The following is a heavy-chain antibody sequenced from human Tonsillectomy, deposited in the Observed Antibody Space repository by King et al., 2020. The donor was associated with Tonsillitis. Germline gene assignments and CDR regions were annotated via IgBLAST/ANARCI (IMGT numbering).Heavy chain of an antibody. Sequence: VQLVQSGAEVKKPGSSVKVSCKASGGTFSSFAISWVRQAPGQGLEGMGRIIPILGIANYAQKFQGRVTITADKSTSTAYMELSSLRSDDTAVYYCARGGLGVAGSAAFDIWGQGTMVTVSS. J-gene: IGHJ3*02. CDR2: IIPILGIA. V-gene: IGHV1-69*09. CDR3: ARGGLGVAGSAAFDI. CDR1: GGTFSSFA. D-gene: IGHD6-19*01.